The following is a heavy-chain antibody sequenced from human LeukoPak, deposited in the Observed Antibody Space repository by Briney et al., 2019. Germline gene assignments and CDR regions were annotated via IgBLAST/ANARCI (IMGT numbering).Heavy chain of an antibody. V-gene: IGHV3-23*01. J-gene: IGHJ3*02. D-gene: IGHD3-22*01. Sequence: PGGSLRLSCAASGFTFSSYAMSWVRQAPGKGLEWVSAISGSGGSTYYADSVKGRFTISRDNSKNTLYLQMNSLRAEDTAVYYCGKRGSSSGRAGAFDIWGQGQWSPSLQ. CDR3: GKRGSSSGRAGAFDI. CDR2: ISGSGGST. CDR1: GFTFSSYA.